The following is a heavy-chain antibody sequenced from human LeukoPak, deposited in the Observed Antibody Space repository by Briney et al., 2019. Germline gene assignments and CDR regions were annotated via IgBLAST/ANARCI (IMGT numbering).Heavy chain of an antibody. CDR3: AREYCSSTSCYNFDY. CDR1: GFTFDDYG. V-gene: IGHV3-20*04. D-gene: IGHD2-2*02. J-gene: IGHJ4*02. Sequence: PGGSLRLSCAASGFTFDDYGMSWVRQAPGKGREWVSGINWNGGSTGYADSVKGRFTISRDNAKNSLYLQMNSLRAPDTALYYCAREYCSSTSCYNFDYWGQGTLVTVSS. CDR2: INWNGGST.